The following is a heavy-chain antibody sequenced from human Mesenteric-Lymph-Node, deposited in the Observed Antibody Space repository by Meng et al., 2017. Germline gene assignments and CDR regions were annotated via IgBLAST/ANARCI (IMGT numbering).Heavy chain of an antibody. D-gene: IGHD6-19*01. V-gene: IGHV1-8*03. J-gene: IGHJ4*02. CDR3: ATSSNGFPD. CDR1: GDTFINYD. CDR2: MSPHSGYT. Sequence: QGHLVQAGTEVKKPGASVKVSCKASGDTFINYDINWVRQATGQGLEWMGWMSPHSGYTGYAPMFQGRLTITRNTSISTVYMELSNLRSDDTAVYYCATSSNGFPDWGQGTLVTVSS.